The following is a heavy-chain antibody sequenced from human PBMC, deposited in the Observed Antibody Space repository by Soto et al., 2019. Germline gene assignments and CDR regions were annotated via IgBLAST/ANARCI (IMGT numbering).Heavy chain of an antibody. Sequence: SVKVSCKASGGTFNSYDINWVRQAPGQGLEWMGGIIPIVETPKYAQKFQGRVTITADESTNTVYTELSSLRSEDTAMYYCARLSRPNYYDTSGFFKDNWFDPWGQGTLVTVSS. J-gene: IGHJ5*02. D-gene: IGHD3-22*01. V-gene: IGHV1-69*13. CDR3: ARLSRPNYYDTSGFFKDNWFDP. CDR2: IIPIVETP. CDR1: GGTFNSYD.